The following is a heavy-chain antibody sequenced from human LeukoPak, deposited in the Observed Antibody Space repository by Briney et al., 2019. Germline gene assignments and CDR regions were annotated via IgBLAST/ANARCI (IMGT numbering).Heavy chain of an antibody. Sequence: GGSLRLSCATSGFTVSGNYMSWVRQVPGKGLEWVSSLYSAGNTYYVDSVKGRFTISRDNSKNTLYLQMDSLRAEDTAVYYCARAVGGTIYFDYWGQGTLVTVSS. D-gene: IGHD1-26*01. CDR2: LYSAGNT. CDR3: ARAVGGTIYFDY. CDR1: GFTVSGNY. J-gene: IGHJ4*02. V-gene: IGHV3-66*01.